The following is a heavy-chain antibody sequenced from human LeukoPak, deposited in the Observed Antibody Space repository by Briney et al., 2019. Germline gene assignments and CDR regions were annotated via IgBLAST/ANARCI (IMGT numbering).Heavy chain of an antibody. J-gene: IGHJ4*02. CDR1: GVSVPNFY. CDR2: IYNSGSI. D-gene: IGHD6-19*01. V-gene: IGHV4-59*02. CDR3: ARATVAGAFDF. Sequence: SETLSLTCTVSGVSVPNFYWNWIRQSLGKRLEWTGYIYNSGSINYNPSLKSRVAISEDTSKNQFSLKLSSVTAADTAVYYCARATVAGAFDFWSQGTLVTVPS.